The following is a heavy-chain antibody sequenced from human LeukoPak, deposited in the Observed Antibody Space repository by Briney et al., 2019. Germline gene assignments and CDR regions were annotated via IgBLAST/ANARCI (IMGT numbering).Heavy chain of an antibody. J-gene: IGHJ3*02. V-gene: IGHV3-33*01. Sequence: GGSLRLSCAASGFTFSSYGMHWVRQVPGKGLEWVAVIWYDGSNKYYADSVKGRFTISRDNSKNTLYLQMNSLRAEDTAVYYCARVKIGTDYYDSSGYDAFDIWGQGTMVTVSS. CDR2: IWYDGSNK. D-gene: IGHD3-22*01. CDR3: ARVKIGTDYYDSSGYDAFDI. CDR1: GFTFSSYG.